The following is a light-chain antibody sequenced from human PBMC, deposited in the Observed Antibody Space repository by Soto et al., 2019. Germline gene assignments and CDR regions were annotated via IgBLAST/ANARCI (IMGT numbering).Light chain of an antibody. J-gene: IGKJ5*01. CDR2: SAS. CDR3: QQSLTMPIT. CDR1: QSINNY. V-gene: IGKV1-39*01. Sequence: DIQMTQSPASLSVSVGDRVTITCRASQSINNYLNWYLQRPGQAPKLLIRSASTLQRGVPSRFSGSGSRTEFTLTIADLQPDDFGTYYCQQSLTMPITFGRGTRLDIK.